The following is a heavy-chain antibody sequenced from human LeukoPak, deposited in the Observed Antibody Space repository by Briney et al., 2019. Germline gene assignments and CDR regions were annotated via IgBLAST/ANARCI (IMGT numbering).Heavy chain of an antibody. J-gene: IGHJ5*02. D-gene: IGHD3-22*01. CDR2: ISSSSSYI. V-gene: IGHV3-21*01. CDR3: ARGDSSGYQTDGWFDP. CDR1: GFTFSSYS. Sequence: GGSLRLSCAASGFTFSSYSMNWVRQAPGKGLEWVSSISSSSSYIYHADSVKGRFTISRDNAKNSLYLQMNSLRAEDTAVYYCARGDSSGYQTDGWFDPWGQGTLVTVSS.